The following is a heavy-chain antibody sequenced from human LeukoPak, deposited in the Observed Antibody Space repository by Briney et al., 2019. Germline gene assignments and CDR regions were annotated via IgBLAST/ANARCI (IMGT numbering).Heavy chain of an antibody. D-gene: IGHD3-16*02. CDR3: VRSEYVWGGYRLDF. CDR2: IYYSGRT. J-gene: IGHJ4*02. V-gene: IGHV4-59*08. CDR1: SGFINPFY. Sequence: SETLSLTCTVSSGFINPFYSSWIRHPPGEGRGWIGYIYYSGRTKYNPSLKSRVTMSLNTPRNQSSLRLESWAAAHTAFCYSVRSEYVWGGYRLDFWGQGALVTVSS.